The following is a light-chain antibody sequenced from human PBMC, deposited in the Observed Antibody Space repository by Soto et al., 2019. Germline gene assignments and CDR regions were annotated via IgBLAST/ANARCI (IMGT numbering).Light chain of an antibody. CDR2: GAS. Sequence: EIVMTQSPATLSMSQGERGTLACRARQSVSSNLAWYQQKPGQAPRLLIYGASTRATGIPARFSGSGSGTEFTLTISSLQSEDVAVYYCQQYNNWPPYTFGQGTKLEIK. CDR1: QSVSSN. V-gene: IGKV3-15*01. J-gene: IGKJ2*01. CDR3: QQYNNWPPYT.